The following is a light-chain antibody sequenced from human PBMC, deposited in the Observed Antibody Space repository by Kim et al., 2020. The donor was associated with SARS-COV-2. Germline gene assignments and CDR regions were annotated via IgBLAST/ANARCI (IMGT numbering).Light chain of an antibody. CDR3: NPRDSSGNHVI. J-gene: IGLJ2*01. CDR1: SLRSSY. V-gene: IGLV3-19*01. CDR2: GRN. Sequence: SSELTQDPAVSVALGQTVRITCQGDSLRSSYATWYQQRPGQAPILVIYGRNKRPSGIPDRFSASTSGNTASLTITGAQAEDEADYYCNPRDSSGNHVIFGGGTQLTVL.